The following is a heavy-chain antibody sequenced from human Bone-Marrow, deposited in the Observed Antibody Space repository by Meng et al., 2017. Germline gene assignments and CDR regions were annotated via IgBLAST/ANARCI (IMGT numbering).Heavy chain of an antibody. CDR3: ARVPTTLTTGYFDS. Sequence: GESLKISCAASGFTFSSYWMSWVRQAPGTGLEWVSSISSSSTSKYYADSLKGRFTISRDNAKNSLFLQMNSLRADDTALYYCARVPTTLTTGYFDSWGQGALVTVSS. CDR1: GFTFSSYW. J-gene: IGHJ4*02. CDR2: ISSSSTSK. V-gene: IGHV3-21*06. D-gene: IGHD4-17*01.